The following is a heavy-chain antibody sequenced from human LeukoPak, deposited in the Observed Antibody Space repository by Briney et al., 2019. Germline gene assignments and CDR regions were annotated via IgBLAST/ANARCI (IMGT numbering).Heavy chain of an antibody. V-gene: IGHV3-23*01. CDR3: AKDGGRWQQLRSWFDC. Sequence: PGGSLRLSCAASGFTFSSYAMSWVRQAPGEGLEWVASICLGGGSSTYYADSVKGRFTISRDNSKNTVHLQMDSLRDEDTAVYYCAKDGGRWQQLRSWFDCWGQGNLVTVSS. CDR2: ICLGGGSST. J-gene: IGHJ4*02. CDR1: GFTFSSYA. D-gene: IGHD5-24*01.